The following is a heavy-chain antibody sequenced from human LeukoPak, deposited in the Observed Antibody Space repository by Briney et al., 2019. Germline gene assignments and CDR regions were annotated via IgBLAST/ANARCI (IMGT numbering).Heavy chain of an antibody. Sequence: LRLFGAACGLRFRSSSLKSLHQETGKGLEWVSSISSSSSYIYYADSVKGRFTISRDNAKNSLYLQMNSLRAEDTAVYYCARGGPYYGSGSYYSPGYWGQGTLVTVSS. V-gene: IGHV3-21*01. D-gene: IGHD3-10*01. CDR1: GLRFRSSS. J-gene: IGHJ4*02. CDR2: ISSSSSYI. CDR3: ARGGPYYGSGSYYSPGY.